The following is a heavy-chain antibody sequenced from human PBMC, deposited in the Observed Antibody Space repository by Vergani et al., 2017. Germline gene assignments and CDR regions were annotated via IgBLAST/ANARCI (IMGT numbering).Heavy chain of an antibody. D-gene: IGHD5-12*01. J-gene: IGHJ6*02. CDR3: AKAKPRNSGYDYLYYYHAMDV. CDR1: GFTFNHYA. Sequence: EVQLLESGGDLVQPGGSLRLSCAASGFTFNHYAMNWVRQAPGKGLEWVSGISGSGGSTYYAGSVKGRFTISRDSSKNTLYLQMNSLSAGDTAVYYCAKAKPRNSGYDYLYYYHAMDVWGQGTTVTFSS. CDR2: ISGSGGST. V-gene: IGHV3-23*01.